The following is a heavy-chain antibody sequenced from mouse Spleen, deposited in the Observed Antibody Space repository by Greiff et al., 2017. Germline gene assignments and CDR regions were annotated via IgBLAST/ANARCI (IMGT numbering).Heavy chain of an antibody. CDR1: GFPFSDYG. CDR3: ASNPYYAMDY. V-gene: IGHV5-17*01. J-gene: IGHJ4*01. Sequence: EVQLVESGGGLVKPGGSLKLSCAASGFPFSDYGMHWVRQAPEKGLEWVAYISSGSSTIYYADPVKGRFTISRDNAKNTLFLQMISWRSEDTAMYYCASNPYYAMDYWRQGTSVTVSS. CDR2: ISSGSSTI.